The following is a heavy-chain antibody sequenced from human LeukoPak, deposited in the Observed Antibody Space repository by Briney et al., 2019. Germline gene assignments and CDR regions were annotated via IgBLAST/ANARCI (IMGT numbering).Heavy chain of an antibody. CDR1: GFTFSIYA. V-gene: IGHV3-23*01. J-gene: IGHJ4*02. CDR2: ISGSGGST. Sequence: PGGSLRLSCAASGFTFSIYAMSWVRQAPGKGLEWVSGISGSGGSTYHADSVKGRFTISRDNSKNTLYLQMSSLRAEDTAVYYCAKYIAAAGTVYWGQGTLVTVSS. CDR3: AKYIAAAGTVY. D-gene: IGHD6-13*01.